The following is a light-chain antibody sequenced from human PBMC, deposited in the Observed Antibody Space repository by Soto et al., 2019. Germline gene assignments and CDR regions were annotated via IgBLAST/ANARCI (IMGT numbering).Light chain of an antibody. J-gene: IGKJ3*01. CDR2: DAS. V-gene: IGKV3-20*01. Sequence: EIVLTQSPGTLSLSPGERATLSCRASQSVSSSYLAWYQQKPGQAPRLLIYDASSRATGIPDRFSGSGSGTDFTLTISRLAHEDFAVYYCQQYGSSPPFTFGPGTKVDIK. CDR3: QQYGSSPPFT. CDR1: QSVSSSY.